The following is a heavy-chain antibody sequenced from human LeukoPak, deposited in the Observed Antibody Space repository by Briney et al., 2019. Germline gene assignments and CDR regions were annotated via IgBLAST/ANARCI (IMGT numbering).Heavy chain of an antibody. CDR1: GGSISSTNVY. J-gene: IGHJ4*02. V-gene: IGHV4-39*07. D-gene: IGHD6-19*01. Sequence: PSETLSLTCTVSGGSISSTNVYWGWVRQPPEKGLEWIGSINYSGNTYYSASVNSRITISIDTSKNQFSLKLTSVTAADTAVYYCARNKGRYSSGWPLHSWGQGTLVTVSS. CDR2: INYSGNT. CDR3: ARNKGRYSSGWPLHS.